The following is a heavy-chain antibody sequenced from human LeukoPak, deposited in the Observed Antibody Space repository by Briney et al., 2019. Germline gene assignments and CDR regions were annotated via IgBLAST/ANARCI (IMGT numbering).Heavy chain of an antibody. CDR2: INSDGSST. V-gene: IGHV3-74*01. CDR1: GFTFSSYW. CDR3: ARALSYCSSTSCHSIGY. J-gene: IGHJ4*02. D-gene: IGHD2-2*01. Sequence: GGSLRLSCAASGFTFSSYWMHWVRQAPGKGLVWVSRINSDGSSTSYADSVKGRFTISRDNAKNTLYLQMNSLRAEDTAVYYCARALSYCSSTSCHSIGYWSQGTLVTVSS.